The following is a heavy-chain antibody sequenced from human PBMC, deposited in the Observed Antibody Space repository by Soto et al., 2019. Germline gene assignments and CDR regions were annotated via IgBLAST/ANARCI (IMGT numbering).Heavy chain of an antibody. V-gene: IGHV3-66*01. D-gene: IGHD3-10*01. J-gene: IGHJ4*02. CDR3: ARDSRIYRFNFDY. CDR2: IYSGGST. CDR1: GFTFDDYG. Sequence: EVQLVESGGGVVRPGGSLRLSCAASGFTFDDYGMSWVRQAPGKGLEWVSVIYSGGSTYYADSVKGRFTISRDNSKNTLYLQMNSLRAEDTAVYYCARDSRIYRFNFDYWGQGTLVTVSS.